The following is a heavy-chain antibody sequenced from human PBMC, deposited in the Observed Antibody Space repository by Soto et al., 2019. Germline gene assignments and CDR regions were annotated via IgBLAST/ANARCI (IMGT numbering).Heavy chain of an antibody. Sequence: ASVKVSCKASGYTFSDYYLHWVRQAPGPGPEWMGWMNPNSGDTKYAQKFQGRVTMTRDTSVRTAFMELNWLKSDDTAVYYCARESGGATATLDYYYYYMDVWGKGTTVTVSS. CDR2: MNPNSGDT. D-gene: IGHD1-26*01. CDR1: GYTFSDYY. J-gene: IGHJ6*03. CDR3: ARESGGATATLDYYYYYMDV. V-gene: IGHV1-2*02.